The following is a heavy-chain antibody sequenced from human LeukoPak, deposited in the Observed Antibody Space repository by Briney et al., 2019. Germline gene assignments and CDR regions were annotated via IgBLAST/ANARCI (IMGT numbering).Heavy chain of an antibody. Sequence: ASVKVSCKASGYTFTGYYMHWVRQAPGQGLEWMGWINPNSGGTNYAQKFQGRVTMTRDTSISTAYMELSRLRSDDTAVYYCARDLGGPGEQWLVPGYWGQGTLVTASS. CDR2: INPNSGGT. J-gene: IGHJ4*02. D-gene: IGHD6-19*01. CDR1: GYTFTGYY. V-gene: IGHV1-2*02. CDR3: ARDLGGPGEQWLVPGY.